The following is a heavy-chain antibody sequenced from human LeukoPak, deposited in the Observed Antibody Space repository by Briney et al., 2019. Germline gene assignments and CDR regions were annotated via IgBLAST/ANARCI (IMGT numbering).Heavy chain of an antibody. CDR3: ARGDAEIVATWGQHY. CDR2: ISSSSSYI. D-gene: IGHD5-12*01. V-gene: IGHV3-21*01. Sequence: GGSLRLSCAASGLTFSSYSMNWVRQAPGKGLEWVSSISSSSSYIYYADSVKGRFTISRDNAKNSLYLQMNSLRAEDTAVYYCARGDAEIVATWGQHYWGQGTLVTVSS. J-gene: IGHJ4*02. CDR1: GLTFSSYS.